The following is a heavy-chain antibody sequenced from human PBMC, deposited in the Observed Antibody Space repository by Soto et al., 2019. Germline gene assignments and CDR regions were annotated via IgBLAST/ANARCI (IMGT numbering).Heavy chain of an antibody. Sequence: EVQVLESGGGLVQPGGSLRLSCAGSGFTFSNYAMSWVRQAPGKGLEWVSVISGSGGSTYYADSVKGRFTISRDNSKNTLDLQMNSLRAEDTALYYCAKERYSSSWYGGDYWGQGTLFTVSS. J-gene: IGHJ4*02. CDR3: AKERYSSSWYGGDY. CDR2: ISGSGGST. V-gene: IGHV3-23*01. CDR1: GFTFSNYA. D-gene: IGHD6-13*01.